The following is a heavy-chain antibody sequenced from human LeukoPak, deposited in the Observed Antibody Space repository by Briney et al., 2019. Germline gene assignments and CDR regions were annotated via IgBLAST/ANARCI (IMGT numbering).Heavy chain of an antibody. CDR2: IHASGST. CDR1: GGSISSCDYY. D-gene: IGHD1-26*01. CDR3: AGSYRLDY. Sequence: SETLSLTCTVSGGSISSCDYYWSWIRQPAGKGLEWIGRIHASGSTNYNPSLKSRVTISVDTTKNQFSLKLSSVTAADTAVYYCAGSYRLDYWGQGTLVTVSS. J-gene: IGHJ4*02. V-gene: IGHV4-61*02.